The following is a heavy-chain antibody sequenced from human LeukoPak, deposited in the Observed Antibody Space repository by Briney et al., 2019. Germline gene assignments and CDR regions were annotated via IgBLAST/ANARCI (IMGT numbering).Heavy chain of an antibody. J-gene: IGHJ5*01. CDR2: IYHTGST. CDR3: ARDISTSWFYS. Sequence: TASETLSLTCTVSGASISSDSNYWAWVRQPPGKGLQWIGSIYHTGSTFYNPSLMSRVSNSIDSSKNRLSLKLSSVTVADTALYYCARDISTSWFYSWGQGTLVSVSS. D-gene: IGHD3-3*02. V-gene: IGHV4-39*07. CDR1: GASISSDSNY.